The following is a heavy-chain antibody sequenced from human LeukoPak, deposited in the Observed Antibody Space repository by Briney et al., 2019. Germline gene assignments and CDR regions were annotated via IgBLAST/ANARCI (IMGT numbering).Heavy chain of an antibody. Sequence: GGSLRLSCAASGFTFSNYWMSWVRQTPGKGLEWVATIEQDGSEKYYVDSVKGRFTISRDNAKKSLFLQMNSLRADDTAVYYCARPSVLGPNTDYWGQGTLDTVSS. CDR2: IEQDGSEK. J-gene: IGHJ4*02. V-gene: IGHV3-7*01. D-gene: IGHD4/OR15-4a*01. CDR1: GFTFSNYW. CDR3: ARPSVLGPNTDY.